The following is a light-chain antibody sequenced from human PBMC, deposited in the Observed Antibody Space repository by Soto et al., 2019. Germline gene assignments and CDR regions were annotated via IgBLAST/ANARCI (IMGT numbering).Light chain of an antibody. CDR3: QQYRMSPNT. V-gene: IGKV3-20*01. J-gene: IGKJ5*01. CDR1: QSVSTY. Sequence: DIVLTQSPATLSLSPGERATLSCRASQSVSTYLAWCQLRPGQAPRLLINGASTRATGIPDRFSGSGSGTDFSLTIRGLKPEDFAVYYCQQYRMSPNTFGQGTRLEIK. CDR2: GAS.